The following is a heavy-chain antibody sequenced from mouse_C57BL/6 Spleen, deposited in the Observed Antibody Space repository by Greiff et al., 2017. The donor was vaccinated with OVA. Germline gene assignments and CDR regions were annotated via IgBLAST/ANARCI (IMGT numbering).Heavy chain of an antibody. CDR2: IDPSDSYT. Sequence: VQLQQPGAELVMPGASVKLSCKASGYTFTSYWMHWVKQRPGQGLEWIGEIDPSDSYTNYNQKFKGKSTLTVDKSSSTAYMQLSSLTSEDSAIYYCARRGGYAGMDYWGQGTSVTVSS. CDR3: ARRGGYAGMDY. D-gene: IGHD2-2*01. J-gene: IGHJ4*01. CDR1: GYTFTSYW. V-gene: IGHV1-69*01.